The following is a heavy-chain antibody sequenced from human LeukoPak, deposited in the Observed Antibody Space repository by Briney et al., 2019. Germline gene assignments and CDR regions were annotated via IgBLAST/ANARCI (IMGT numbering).Heavy chain of an antibody. J-gene: IGHJ4*02. CDR1: GFTFSSYG. D-gene: IGHD3-10*01. CDR3: AKDRKSLLYGSGSSFDY. Sequence: GGSLRLSCAASGFTFSSYGMHWVRQAPGKGLEWVAFIRYDGSNKYYADSVKGRFTISRDNSKNTLYLQMNSLRAEDTAVYYCAKDRKSLLYGSGSSFDYWGQGTLVTVSS. V-gene: IGHV3-30*02. CDR2: IRYDGSNK.